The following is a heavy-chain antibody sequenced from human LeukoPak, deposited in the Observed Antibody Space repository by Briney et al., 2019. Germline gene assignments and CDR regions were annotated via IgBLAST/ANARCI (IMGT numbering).Heavy chain of an antibody. J-gene: IGHJ4*02. Sequence: GGSLRLSCAASGFTFSIYGMSWVRQAPGKGLEWVSSISGSGGNAHYADSVKGRFTISRDNSKNTLYLQMNSLRAEDTAVYYCAKVSGQGYGVSYFDYWGQGTLVTVSS. D-gene: IGHD4-17*01. CDR3: AKVSGQGYGVSYFDY. V-gene: IGHV3-23*01. CDR1: GFTFSIYG. CDR2: ISGSGGNA.